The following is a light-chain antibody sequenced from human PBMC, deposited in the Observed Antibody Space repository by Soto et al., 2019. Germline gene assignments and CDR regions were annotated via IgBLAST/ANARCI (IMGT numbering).Light chain of an antibody. CDR3: QQSYSTLT. CDR1: QSISSY. CDR2: AAS. V-gene: IGKV1-39*01. Sequence: DIQMTQSPSSLSASVGDRVTITCRASQSISSYLNWYQQKLGKAPKLLIYAASSLQSGVPSRFSGSGSGTDFTLTMGSLQPEDFATYYCQQSYSTLTFGGGTKVDIK. J-gene: IGKJ4*01.